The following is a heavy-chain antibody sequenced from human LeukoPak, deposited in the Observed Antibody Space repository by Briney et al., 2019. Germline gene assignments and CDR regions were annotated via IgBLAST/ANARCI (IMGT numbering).Heavy chain of an antibody. Sequence: GGSLRLYCAASGFTFSSYAMHWVRQAPGKGLEWVAVISYDGSNKYYADSVKGRFTISRDNSKNTLYLQMNSLRAEDTAVYYCARDMGESFGVGSLDYWGQGTLVTVSS. CDR3: ARDMGESFGVGSLDY. CDR2: ISYDGSNK. J-gene: IGHJ4*02. V-gene: IGHV3-30-3*01. CDR1: GFTFSSYA. D-gene: IGHD3-3*01.